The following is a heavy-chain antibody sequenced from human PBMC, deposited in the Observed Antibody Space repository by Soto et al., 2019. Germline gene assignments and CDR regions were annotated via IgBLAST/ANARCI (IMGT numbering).Heavy chain of an antibody. Sequence: GASVKVSCKASGYTFTSYGISWVRQAPGQGLEWMGWISAYNGNTNYAQKLQGRVTMTTDTSTSTAYMELRSLRSDDTAVYYCARWGPEDSYYDFWSGYYGHYYYYMDVWGKGTTVTVSS. J-gene: IGHJ6*03. CDR3: ARWGPEDSYYDFWSGYYGHYYYYMDV. CDR2: ISAYNGNT. CDR1: GYTFTSYG. D-gene: IGHD3-3*01. V-gene: IGHV1-18*01.